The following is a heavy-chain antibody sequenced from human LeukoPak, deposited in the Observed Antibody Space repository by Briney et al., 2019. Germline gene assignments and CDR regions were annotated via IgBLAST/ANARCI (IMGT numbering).Heavy chain of an antibody. V-gene: IGHV1-2*02. CDR1: GGTFSSYG. J-gene: IGHJ4*02. Sequence: ASVKVSCKASGGTFSSYGITWVRQAPGQGLEWMGWINPDNGGTNYAQKFQGRVTMTRDMSISTAYMELSRLRSDDTAVYYCARDPSNSGYDYLYYFDYWGQGTLVTVSS. CDR3: ARDPSNSGYDYLYYFDY. D-gene: IGHD5-12*01. CDR2: INPDNGGT.